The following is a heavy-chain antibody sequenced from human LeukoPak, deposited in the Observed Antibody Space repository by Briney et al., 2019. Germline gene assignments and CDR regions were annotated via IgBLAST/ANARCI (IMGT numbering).Heavy chain of an antibody. V-gene: IGHV4-59*01. D-gene: IGHD6-19*01. Sequence: SETLSLTCTVSGGSISSYYWSWIRQPPGKGLEWIGYIYYSGSTNYNPSLKSRVTISVDTSKNQFSLKLSSVNAADTAVYYCARTQWLVKWYYFDYWGQGTLVAVSS. CDR3: ARTQWLVKWYYFDY. J-gene: IGHJ4*02. CDR1: GGSISSYY. CDR2: IYYSGST.